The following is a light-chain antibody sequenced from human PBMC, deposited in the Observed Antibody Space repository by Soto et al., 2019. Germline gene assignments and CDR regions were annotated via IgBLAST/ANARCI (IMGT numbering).Light chain of an antibody. Sequence: QSVLTQPASVSGSPGQSITISCTGTSSDVGNYNLVSWYQQHPGKAPKLMIYEVSKRPSGVSNRFSGSKSGNTASLTISGLQAEDEADYSCCSYAGSSTYVFGPGTKVTVL. V-gene: IGLV2-23*02. CDR1: SSDVGNYNL. CDR3: CSYAGSSTYV. J-gene: IGLJ1*01. CDR2: EVS.